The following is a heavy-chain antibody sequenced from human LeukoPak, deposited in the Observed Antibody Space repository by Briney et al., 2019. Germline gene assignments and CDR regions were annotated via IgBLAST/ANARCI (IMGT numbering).Heavy chain of an antibody. Sequence: PGGSLRLSCTASGFTVSSHYMSWVRQAPGKGLEWVSVIYMSGSTYYADSVKGRFTISRDNSKNTLYLQMTSLRAEDTAAYYCARDSGATGSAGDFDYWGQGTLVTVSS. J-gene: IGHJ4*02. CDR2: IYMSGST. CDR3: ARDSGATGSAGDFDY. CDR1: GFTVSSHY. D-gene: IGHD3-10*01. V-gene: IGHV3-53*01.